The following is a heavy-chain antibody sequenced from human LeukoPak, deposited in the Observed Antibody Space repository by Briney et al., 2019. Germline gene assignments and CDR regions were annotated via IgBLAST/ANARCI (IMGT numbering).Heavy chain of an antibody. CDR3: ARQDTAMFYRAFDY. V-gene: IGHV4-59*01. Sequence: RASETLSLTCTVSGGSISSYYWSWIRQPPGKGLEWIGYIYYSGSTNYNPSLKGRVTISVDTSKNQFSLKLSSVTAADTAVYYCARQDTAMFYRAFDYWGQGTLVTVSS. CDR1: GGSISSYY. CDR2: IYYSGST. D-gene: IGHD5-18*01. J-gene: IGHJ4*02.